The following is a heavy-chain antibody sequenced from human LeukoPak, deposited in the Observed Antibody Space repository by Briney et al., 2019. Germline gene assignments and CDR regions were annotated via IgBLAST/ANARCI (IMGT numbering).Heavy chain of an antibody. Sequence: GGSLRLSCAASGFTFDDYAMHWVRHPPGRGLEWVSLISGDGGGTFYTDSVKGRFSISKDNSKKSLYLQMSSLRTEDTALYYCAKGSLLWFGELYHWGQGTLVTVSS. CDR1: GFTFDDYA. CDR2: ISGDGGGT. V-gene: IGHV3-43*02. CDR3: AKGSLLWFGELYH. D-gene: IGHD3-10*01. J-gene: IGHJ5*02.